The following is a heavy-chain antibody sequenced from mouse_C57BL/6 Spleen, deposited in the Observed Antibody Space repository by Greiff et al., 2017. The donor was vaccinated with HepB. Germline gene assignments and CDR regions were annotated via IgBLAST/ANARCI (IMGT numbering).Heavy chain of an antibody. CDR3: AREGFITTVVYFDY. V-gene: IGHV1-82*01. CDR2: IYPGDGDT. CDR1: GYAFSSSW. D-gene: IGHD1-1*01. Sequence: QVQLQQSGPELVKPGASVKISCKASGYAFSSSWMNWVKQRPGKGLEWIGRIYPGDGDTNYNGKFKGKATLTADKSSSTAYMQLSSLTSEDSAVYFCAREGFITTVVYFDYWGQGTTRTVSS. J-gene: IGHJ2*01.